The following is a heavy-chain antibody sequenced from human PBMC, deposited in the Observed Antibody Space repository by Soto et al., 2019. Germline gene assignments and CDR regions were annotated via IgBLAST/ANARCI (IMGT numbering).Heavy chain of an antibody. V-gene: IGHV1-18*01. Sequence: QVQLVQSGAEVKKPGASVKVSCKASGYTFTSYGIIWVRQAPGQGLKWMGWISAYSGNTNYAQKLQGRVTMTTDTSKSTADMELRSLRSDDTALYYCARCPSGIVVVPAAVYGMDVWGQGTTVTVSS. D-gene: IGHD2-2*01. CDR1: GYTFTSYG. CDR3: ARCPSGIVVVPAAVYGMDV. J-gene: IGHJ6*02. CDR2: ISAYSGNT.